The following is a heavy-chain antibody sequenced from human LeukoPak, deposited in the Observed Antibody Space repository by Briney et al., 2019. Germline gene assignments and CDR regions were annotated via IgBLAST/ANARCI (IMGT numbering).Heavy chain of an antibody. D-gene: IGHD6-19*01. CDR1: GFTFSSYW. Sequence: GGSLRLSCAASGFTFSSYWMSWVRQAPGKGLEWVANIKQDGSEKYYVDSVKGRFTISRDNAKNSLYLQMNSLRAEDTAVYYCAKDEVFNSAWYFDYWGQGTLVTVSS. J-gene: IGHJ4*02. CDR3: AKDEVFNSAWYFDY. CDR2: IKQDGSEK. V-gene: IGHV3-7*01.